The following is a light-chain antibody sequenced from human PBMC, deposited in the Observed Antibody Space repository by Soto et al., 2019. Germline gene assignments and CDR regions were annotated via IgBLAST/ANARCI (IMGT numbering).Light chain of an antibody. CDR2: GAS. CDR1: QGIGNY. J-gene: IGKJ1*01. Sequence: DIQMTQSPSAMSASVGDRVTITCRASQGIGNYLAWFQQKPGKVPKRLIYGASNLQSGVPSRFSGSGPGTEFTLTISSLQPEDFVTYYCLQHNSYPRTFGQGTKVDIK. CDR3: LQHNSYPRT. V-gene: IGKV1-17*03.